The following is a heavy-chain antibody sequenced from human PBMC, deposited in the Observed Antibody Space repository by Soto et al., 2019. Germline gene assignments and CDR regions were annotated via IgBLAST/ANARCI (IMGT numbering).Heavy chain of an antibody. Sequence: QVTLKESGPVLVKPTEPLTLTCTVSGFSLSNARMGVSWIRQPPGKALEWLAHIFSNDEKSYSTSLKSRLTISKDTSKSQVVLTMTNMDPVDTATYYCARISIADTAMALPYDGMDVWGQGTTVTVSS. D-gene: IGHD5-18*01. CDR1: GFSLSNARMG. J-gene: IGHJ6*02. V-gene: IGHV2-26*01. CDR3: ARISIADTAMALPYDGMDV. CDR2: IFSNDEK.